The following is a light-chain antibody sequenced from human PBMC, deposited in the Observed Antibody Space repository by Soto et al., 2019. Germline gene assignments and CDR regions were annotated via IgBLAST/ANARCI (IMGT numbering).Light chain of an antibody. CDR3: ATWDDSLNFVV. V-gene: IGLV1-36*01. CDR2: YDD. J-gene: IGLJ2*01. CDR1: SSNIGNNA. Sequence: QSVLTQPPSVSEAPRQRVTISCSGSSSNIGNNAVNWYQQLPGKAPKLLIYYDDLLPSGVSDRFSGSKSGTSASLAISGLQYEDEADYYCATWDDSLNFVVFGGGTKLTVL.